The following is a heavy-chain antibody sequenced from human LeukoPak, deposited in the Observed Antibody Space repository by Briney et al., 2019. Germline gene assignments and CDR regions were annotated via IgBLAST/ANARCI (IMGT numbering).Heavy chain of an antibody. CDR2: NHYTEHS. V-gene: IGHV4-59*01. CDR3: ARGRWLSNFDY. Sequence: SETLSLTCTVSGAXITTYFWXWXRXPPGXGLECIAYNHYTEHSXYNPSLKSRVTLSVDTSKNQFSLKLSSVTAADTAVYYCARGRWLSNFDYWGQGTLVTVSS. CDR1: GAXITTYF. J-gene: IGHJ4*02. D-gene: IGHD5-24*01.